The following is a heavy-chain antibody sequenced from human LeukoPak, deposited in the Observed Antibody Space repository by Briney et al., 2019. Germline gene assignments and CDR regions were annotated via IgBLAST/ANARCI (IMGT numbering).Heavy chain of an antibody. V-gene: IGHV3-53*01. CDR3: ARYCSGPSCYSGQDY. J-gene: IGHJ4*02. CDR2: IYTGGST. CDR1: GFTVSTTY. D-gene: IGHD2-15*01. Sequence: GGSLRLSCAASGFTVSTTYMTWVRQAPGKGLEWVSVIYTGGSTYYADSGKGRFTISRDNSKNTLYLQMKSLRAEDTAVYYCARYCSGPSCYSGQDYWGQGTLVTVSS.